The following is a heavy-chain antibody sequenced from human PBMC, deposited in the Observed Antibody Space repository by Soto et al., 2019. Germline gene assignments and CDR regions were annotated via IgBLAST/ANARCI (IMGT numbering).Heavy chain of an antibody. Sequence: ASVKVSCKASGYTFSDCYIRWVRQAPGQGLEWMGWINANSGGTTYAQKFQGRVTMTRDTSISTAYMELSRLSSDDTAIYYCARLQIEVAGTNWGQGTLVTVSS. CDR1: GYTFSDCY. CDR3: ARLQIEVAGTN. J-gene: IGHJ4*02. V-gene: IGHV1-2*02. D-gene: IGHD6-19*01. CDR2: INANSGGT.